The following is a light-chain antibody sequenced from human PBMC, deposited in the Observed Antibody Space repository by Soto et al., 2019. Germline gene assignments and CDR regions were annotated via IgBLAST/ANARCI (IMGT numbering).Light chain of an antibody. CDR1: SSNIGTNY. CDR2: SND. Sequence: QSVLTQSPSASGTPGQRVIISFSGTSSNIGTNYVYWYQQLPGTAPKVLIYSNDKRPSGVPNRFSGSKSGTSASLAISGLRSEDEADYYCAAWDDSLSGPLFGGGTKLTVL. J-gene: IGLJ2*01. CDR3: AAWDDSLSGPL. V-gene: IGLV1-47*01.